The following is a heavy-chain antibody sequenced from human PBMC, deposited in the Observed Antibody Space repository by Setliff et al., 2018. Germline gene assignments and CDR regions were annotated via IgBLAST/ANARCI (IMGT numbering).Heavy chain of an antibody. Sequence: ASVKVSCKASGYTFTDYLMHWVRQAPGQRPEWMGWINPNTGDTYYAQRFQGRVTMTRDTSISTAYVEVISLRSDDTAVYYCARARHFGMDVWGQGTTVTVSS. CDR2: INPNTGDT. CDR1: GYTFTDYL. CDR3: ARARHFGMDV. V-gene: IGHV1-2*02. J-gene: IGHJ6*02.